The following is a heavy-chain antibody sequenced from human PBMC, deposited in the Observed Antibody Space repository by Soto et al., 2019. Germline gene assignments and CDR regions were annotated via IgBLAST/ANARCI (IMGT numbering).Heavy chain of an antibody. Sequence: QVQLQESGPGLVKPSETLSLTCTVSGGSISSYYWSWIRQPPGKGLEWIGYIYYSGRTNYNPSLKSRVTISVDTSKNQFSLKLSSVTAADTAVYYCASLTYLNWFDPWGQGTLVTVSS. J-gene: IGHJ5*02. CDR1: GGSISSYY. V-gene: IGHV4-59*01. CDR2: IYYSGRT. CDR3: ASLTYLNWFDP. D-gene: IGHD7-27*01.